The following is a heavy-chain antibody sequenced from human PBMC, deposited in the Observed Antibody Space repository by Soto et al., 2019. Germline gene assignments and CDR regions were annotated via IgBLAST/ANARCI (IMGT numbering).Heavy chain of an antibody. CDR1: GFSFSDAW. V-gene: IGHV3-15*01. Sequence: EVQLVQSGGGLVKPGGSLRLSCAASGFSFSDAWMTWVRQAPGAGLEWVGRIKSRTDGGTTDYAVPVKGRFTISRDASKTTLYPQMNSLKTEDTAVYYCTTDPHSTGTKYWGQGTLVTVSS. CDR2: IKSRTDGGTT. CDR3: TTDPHSTGTKY. D-gene: IGHD1-1*01. J-gene: IGHJ4*02.